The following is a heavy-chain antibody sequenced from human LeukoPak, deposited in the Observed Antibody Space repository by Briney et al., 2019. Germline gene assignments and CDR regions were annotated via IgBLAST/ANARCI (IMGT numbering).Heavy chain of an antibody. Sequence: GGSLRLSCAASGFTFSSYWMHWVRQAPGKGLAWVSRINSDGRNTSYADSVKGRFTISRDNVKNTVYLQMNSLRAEDTAVYYCARALRVVVGATQLDSWGQGTLVTVSS. J-gene: IGHJ4*02. CDR1: GFTFSSYW. V-gene: IGHV3-74*01. CDR2: INSDGRNT. CDR3: ARALRVVVGATQLDS. D-gene: IGHD1-26*01.